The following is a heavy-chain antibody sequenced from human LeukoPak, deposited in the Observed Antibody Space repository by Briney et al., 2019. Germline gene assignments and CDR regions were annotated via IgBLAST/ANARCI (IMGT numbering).Heavy chain of an antibody. J-gene: IGHJ3*02. CDR3: ARRSRRITPIGGAFDI. V-gene: IGHV4-34*01. CDR1: GFTFSSYW. Sequence: GSLRLSCAASGFTFSSYWMSWVRQPPGKGLEWIGEINHSGSTNYNPSLKSRVTISVDTSKNQFSLKLSSVTAADTAVYYCARRSRRITPIGGAFDIWGQGTMVTVSS. CDR2: INHSGST. D-gene: IGHD3-22*01.